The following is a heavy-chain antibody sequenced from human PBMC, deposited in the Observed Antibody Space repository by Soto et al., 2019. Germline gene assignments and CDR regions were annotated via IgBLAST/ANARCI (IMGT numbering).Heavy chain of an antibody. CDR1: GFTFSSYW. CDR2: IKQDGSEE. CDR3: ARTSSGVFADY. V-gene: IGHV3-7*03. D-gene: IGHD3-10*01. Sequence: EVQLVESGGGLVQPGGSLRLSCVASGFTFSSYWMRWVRQAPGKGLEWVANIKQDGSEEYYVDSVKGRFTICRDNAKNSLYLQMNILRAEDTAVYYCARTSSGVFADYWGQGTLVTVSS. J-gene: IGHJ4*02.